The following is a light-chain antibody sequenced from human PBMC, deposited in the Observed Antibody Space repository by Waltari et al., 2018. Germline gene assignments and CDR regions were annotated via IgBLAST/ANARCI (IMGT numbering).Light chain of an antibody. CDR2: DAS. V-gene: IGKV3-11*01. CDR1: EDVSIY. CDR3: QQRRNWPPLT. Sequence: ETVFTQSPATLSLSTGDRATLSCRASEDVSIYLAWYQQKPGQAPRLLIYDASNRATGIPARFSGSGSGTDFTLTISSLEPEDFALYYCQQRRNWPPLTFGGGTKVE. J-gene: IGKJ4*01.